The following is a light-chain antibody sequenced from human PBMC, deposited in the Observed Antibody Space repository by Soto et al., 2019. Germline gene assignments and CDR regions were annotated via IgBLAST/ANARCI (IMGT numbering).Light chain of an antibody. Sequence: EIVLTQSPATLSLSPGERATLSCRASQSVSSYLAWYQQKPGQAPRLLIYDASNRATGSPARFSGSGSGTDFTFTIISLEPEDFAVYYCQQRSNWPFTFGGGTKVEIK. J-gene: IGKJ4*01. CDR2: DAS. CDR3: QQRSNWPFT. V-gene: IGKV3-11*01. CDR1: QSVSSY.